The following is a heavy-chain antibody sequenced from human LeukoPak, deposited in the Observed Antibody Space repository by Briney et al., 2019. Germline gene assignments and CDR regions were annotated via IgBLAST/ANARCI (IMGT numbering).Heavy chain of an antibody. CDR1: GFTFSDYY. J-gene: IGHJ6*03. Sequence: PGGSLRLSCAASGFTFSDYYMSWIRQAPGKGLEWVSYISSSGSTIYYADSVKGRFTISRDNAKNSLYLQMNSLRAEDTAVYYCARPYSSYYYYMDVWGKGTTVTVSS. D-gene: IGHD5-18*01. CDR2: ISSSGSTI. V-gene: IGHV3-11*04. CDR3: ARPYSSYYYYMDV.